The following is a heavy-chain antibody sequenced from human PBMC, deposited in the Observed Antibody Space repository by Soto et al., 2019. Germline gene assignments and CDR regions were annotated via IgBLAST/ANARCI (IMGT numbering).Heavy chain of an antibody. V-gene: IGHV4-59*08. CDR3: ARILSDYIWGSYRYYYYYYMDV. J-gene: IGHJ6*03. D-gene: IGHD3-16*02. Sequence: SETLSLTCTVSGGSISSYYWSWIRQPPGKGLEWIGYIYYSGSTNYNPSLKSRVTISVDTSKNQFSLKLSSVTAADTAVYYCARILSDYIWGSYRYYYYYYMDVWGKGTTVTV. CDR2: IYYSGST. CDR1: GGSISSYY.